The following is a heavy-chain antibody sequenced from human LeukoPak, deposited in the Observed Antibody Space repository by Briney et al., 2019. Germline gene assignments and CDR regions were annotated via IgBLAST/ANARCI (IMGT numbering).Heavy chain of an antibody. V-gene: IGHV1-69*01. Sequence: SVKVSCKTSGDTFSSYPISWVRQAPGQGLEWVGGIVPIFGKPTYAERFQGRVTITADESTSTADMELNGLTSDDTALYYCARDKERGARPGRFHYWGQGTLVTVSS. D-gene: IGHD1-26*01. CDR2: IVPIFGKP. CDR1: GDTFSSYP. CDR3: ARDKERGARPGRFHY. J-gene: IGHJ4*02.